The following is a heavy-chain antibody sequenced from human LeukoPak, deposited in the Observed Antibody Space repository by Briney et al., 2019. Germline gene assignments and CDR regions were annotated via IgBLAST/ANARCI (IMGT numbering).Heavy chain of an antibody. CDR1: GFTFSSYA. CDR2: ISGSGGSGGST. CDR3: AKALGVAYYYDSSGYYFGMDV. J-gene: IGHJ6*02. V-gene: IGHV3-23*01. D-gene: IGHD3-22*01. Sequence: GGSLRLSCAASGFTFSSYAASWVRQAPGKGLEWVSSISGSGGSGGSTYYADSVKGRFTISRDNSKNTLYLKMNSLRAEDTAVYYCAKALGVAYYYDSSGYYFGMDVWGQGTTVTVSS.